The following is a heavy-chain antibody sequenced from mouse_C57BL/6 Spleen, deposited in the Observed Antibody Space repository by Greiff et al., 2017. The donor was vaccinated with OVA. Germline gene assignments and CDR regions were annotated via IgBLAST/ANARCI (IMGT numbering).Heavy chain of an antibody. CDR2: INPSTGGT. CDR1: GYSFTGYY. Sequence: EVKLVESGPELVKPGASVKISCKASGYSFTGYYMNWVKQSPEKSLEWIGEINPSTGGTTYNQKFKAKATLTVDKSSSTAYMQLKSLTSEDSAAFKGGRGGGYQGYYFEYGGQGTSLPAS. D-gene: IGHD2-2*01. J-gene: IGHJ2*03. CDR3: GRGGGYQGYYFEY. V-gene: IGHV1-42*01.